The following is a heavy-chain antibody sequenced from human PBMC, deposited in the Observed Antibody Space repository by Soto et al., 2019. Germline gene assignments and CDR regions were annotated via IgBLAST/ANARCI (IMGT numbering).Heavy chain of an antibody. CDR1: GFTFSSYE. CDR3: ARSGIAAAGPRPYYYYYGMDV. J-gene: IGHJ6*02. Sequence: GGSLRLSCAASGFTFSSYEMNWVRQAPGKGLEWVSYISSSGSTIYYADSVKGRFTISRDNAKNSLYLQMNSLRAEDTAAYYCARSGIAAAGPRPYYYYYGMDVWGQGTTVTVSS. V-gene: IGHV3-48*03. CDR2: ISSSGSTI. D-gene: IGHD6-13*01.